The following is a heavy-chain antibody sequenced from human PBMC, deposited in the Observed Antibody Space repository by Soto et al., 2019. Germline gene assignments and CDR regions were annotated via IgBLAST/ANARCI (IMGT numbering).Heavy chain of an antibody. CDR3: ARAPDGIRWGYMDV. V-gene: IGHV4-39*07. D-gene: IGHD3-3*02. J-gene: IGHJ6*03. CDR2: IYYSGST. CDR1: GGSISSSSYY. Sequence: SETLSLTCTVSGGSISSSSYYWGWIRQPPGKGLEWIGSIYYSGSTYYNPSLKSRVTISVDTSKNQFSLKLSSVTAADTAVYYCARAPDGIRWGYMDVWGKGTTVTVSS.